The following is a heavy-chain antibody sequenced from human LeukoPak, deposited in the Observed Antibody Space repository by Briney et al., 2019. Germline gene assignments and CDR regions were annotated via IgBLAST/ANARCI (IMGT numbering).Heavy chain of an antibody. CDR2: IIPIFGTA. D-gene: IGHD3-10*01. CDR3: ASAPGGYFDY. CDR1: GGTFSSYA. Sequence: AASVTVSCKASGGTFSSYAISWVRQAPGQGLEWMGGIIPIFGTANYAQKFQGRVTITADESTSTAYMELSSLRSEDTAVYYCASAPGGYFDYWGQGTLVTVSS. V-gene: IGHV1-69*13. J-gene: IGHJ4*02.